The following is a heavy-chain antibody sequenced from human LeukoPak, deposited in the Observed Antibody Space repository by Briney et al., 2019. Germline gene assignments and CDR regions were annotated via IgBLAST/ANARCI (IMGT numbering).Heavy chain of an antibody. CDR1: GFTFSSYA. J-gene: IGHJ6*02. CDR2: ISGSGGST. D-gene: IGHD2-21*02. CDR3: ANRPTDYYGMDV. Sequence: GGSLRLSCAASGFTFSSYAMSWVRQAPGKGLGWVSAISGSGGSTYYADSVKGRFTISRDNSKNTLYLQTNSLRAEDTAVYYCANRPTDYYGMDVWGQGTTVTVSS. V-gene: IGHV3-23*01.